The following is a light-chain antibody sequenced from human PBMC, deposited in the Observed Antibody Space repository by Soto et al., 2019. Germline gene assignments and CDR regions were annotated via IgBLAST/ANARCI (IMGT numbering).Light chain of an antibody. Sequence: EIVLTQSPATLSLSPGESATLSCGASQRVSNNYLAWYQQKPGLAPRLLIYDASSRAPGIPDRFTGSGSGTDFTLTISRLEPEDFEVYYCQKYGNTPLSFGGGTKVDIK. CDR1: QRVSNNY. CDR3: QKYGNTPLS. V-gene: IGKV3D-20*01. J-gene: IGKJ4*01. CDR2: DAS.